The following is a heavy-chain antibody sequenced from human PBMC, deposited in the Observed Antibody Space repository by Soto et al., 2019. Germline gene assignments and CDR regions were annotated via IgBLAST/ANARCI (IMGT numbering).Heavy chain of an antibody. V-gene: IGHV1-3*01. Sequence: ASVKVSCKASGYTFTSYAMHWVRQAPGQRLEWMGWINAGNGNTKYSQKFQGRVTITRDTSASTAYMELSSLRSEDTAVYYCARVGGFGATTIDYWGQGTLVTVS. CDR1: GYTFTSYA. J-gene: IGHJ4*02. CDR2: INAGNGNT. CDR3: ARVGGFGATTIDY. D-gene: IGHD3-10*01.